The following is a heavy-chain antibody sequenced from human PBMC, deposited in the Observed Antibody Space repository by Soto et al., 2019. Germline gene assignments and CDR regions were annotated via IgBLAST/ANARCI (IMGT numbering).Heavy chain of an antibody. CDR2: IIPIFGTA. CDR3: ARESTAARRAWFDP. J-gene: IGHJ5*02. CDR1: GGTFISYA. D-gene: IGHD6-6*01. V-gene: IGHV1-69*01. Sequence: SVKGSCTASGGTFISYAGIWVRQAPGQGLEWMGGIIPIFGTANYAQKFQGRVTITADESTSTAYMELSSLRSEDTAVYYCARESTAARRAWFDPCGQRTLVTVSS.